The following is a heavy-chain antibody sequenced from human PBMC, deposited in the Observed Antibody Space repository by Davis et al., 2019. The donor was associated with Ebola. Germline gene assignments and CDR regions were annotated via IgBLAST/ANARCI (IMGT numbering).Heavy chain of an antibody. CDR1: GFTFSDYY. Sequence: PGGSLRLSCAASGFTFSDYYMSWIRQAPGKGLEWVSYISSSGSTIYYADSVKGRFTISRDNAKNSLYLQMNSLRAEDTAVYYCARDRIVVVPAAKAIGYWGQGTLVTVSS. J-gene: IGHJ4*02. V-gene: IGHV3-11*04. D-gene: IGHD2-2*01. CDR2: ISSSGSTI. CDR3: ARDRIVVVPAAKAIGY.